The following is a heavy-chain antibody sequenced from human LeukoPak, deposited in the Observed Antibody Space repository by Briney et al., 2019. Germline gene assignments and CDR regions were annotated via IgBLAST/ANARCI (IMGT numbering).Heavy chain of an antibody. V-gene: IGHV4-34*01. J-gene: IGHJ4*02. Sequence: SETLSLTCAVYGGSFSGYYWSWIRQPPGKGLEWIGEINHSGSTNYNPSLKSRVTISVDTSKNQFSLKLSSVTAADTAVYYCARLAYYYGSFDYWGQGTLVTVSS. CDR1: GGSFSGYY. CDR2: INHSGST. D-gene: IGHD3-10*01. CDR3: ARLAYYYGSFDY.